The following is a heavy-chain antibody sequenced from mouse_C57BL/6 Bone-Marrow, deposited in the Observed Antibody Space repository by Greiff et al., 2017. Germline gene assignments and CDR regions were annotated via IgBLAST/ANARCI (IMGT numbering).Heavy chain of an antibody. CDR3: GRLLPDY. CDR2: ISSGGSYT. Sequence: EVQLVESGADLVKPGGSLKLSCAASGFTFSSYGMSWVRQTPDKRLEWVATISSGGSYTYYPDSVKGRFTISRDNAKNTLYLHMSSLKSEYTAMYFCGRLLPDYWGQGTTLTVSS. D-gene: IGHD2-3*01. J-gene: IGHJ2*01. CDR1: GFTFSSYG. V-gene: IGHV5-6*01.